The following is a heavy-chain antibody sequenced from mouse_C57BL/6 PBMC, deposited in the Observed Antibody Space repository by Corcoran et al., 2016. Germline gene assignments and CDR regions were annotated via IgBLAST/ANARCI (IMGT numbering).Heavy chain of an antibody. D-gene: IGHD1-1*01. Sequence: DVQLQESGPGLVKPSQSLSLTCSVTGYSITSGYYWNWIRQFPGNKLEWMGYISYDGSNNYNPSLKNRISITRDTSKNQFFLKLNSVTTEDTATYCCAREDYGSYYFDYWGQGTTLTVSS. J-gene: IGHJ2*01. V-gene: IGHV3-6*01. CDR1: GYSITSGYY. CDR3: AREDYGSYYFDY. CDR2: ISYDGSN.